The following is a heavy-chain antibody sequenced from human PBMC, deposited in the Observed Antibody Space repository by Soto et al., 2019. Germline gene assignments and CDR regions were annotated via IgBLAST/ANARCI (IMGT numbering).Heavy chain of an antibody. V-gene: IGHV1-69*13. CDR1: GGPFSSYA. CDR2: IIPIFGTA. CDR3: ARELLYEPAFDY. D-gene: IGHD2-2*02. J-gene: IGHJ4*02. Sequence: SVKVSCKSSGGPFSSYAISWVRQSPGQGLEWMGGIIPIFGTANYAQKFQGRVTITADEYTSTAYMELSSLTSEDTAVYYCARELLYEPAFDYWGQGTLVTVSS.